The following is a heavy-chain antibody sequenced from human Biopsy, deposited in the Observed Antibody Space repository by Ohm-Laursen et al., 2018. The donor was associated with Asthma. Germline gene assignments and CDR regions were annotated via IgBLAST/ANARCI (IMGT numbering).Heavy chain of an antibody. Sequence: PSDTLSLTCTVSGGSISSYYWSWIRRAPGKGLEWIGYVQYNGRSNYNPSLKSRVTISVDAFTDRCSLRLTSVTAADTAIYYCARSIAVAGVPFDPWGQRTLVTVSS. CDR3: ARSIAVAGVPFDP. V-gene: IGHV4-59*07. CDR2: VQYNGRS. D-gene: IGHD6-19*01. CDR1: GGSISSYY. J-gene: IGHJ5*02.